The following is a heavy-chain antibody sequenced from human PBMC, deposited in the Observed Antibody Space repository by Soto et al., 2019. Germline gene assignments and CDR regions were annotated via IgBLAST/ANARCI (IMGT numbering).Heavy chain of an antibody. D-gene: IGHD3-3*01. Sequence: ASVKVSCKASGYTFTSYGISWVRQAPGQGLEWMGWISAYNGNTNYAQKLQGRVTMTTDTSTSTAYMELRSLRSDDTAVYYCAREVEWLLSQGAFDIWGQGTMVTVSS. J-gene: IGHJ3*02. CDR2: ISAYNGNT. CDR3: AREVEWLLSQGAFDI. V-gene: IGHV1-18*01. CDR1: GYTFTSYG.